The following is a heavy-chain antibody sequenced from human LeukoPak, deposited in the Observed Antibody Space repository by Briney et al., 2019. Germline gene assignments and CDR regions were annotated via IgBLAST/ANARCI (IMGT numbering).Heavy chain of an antibody. D-gene: IGHD4-17*01. J-gene: IGHJ6*04. Sequence: SETLSLTCAVYGGSFSGYYWSWIRQPPGKGLEWIGEINHSGSTNYNPSLKSRVTISVDTSKNQFSLKLSSVTAADTAVYYCARGSVTTYYFYGMDVWGKGTTVTVSS. V-gene: IGHV4-34*01. CDR1: GGSFSGYY. CDR2: INHSGST. CDR3: ARGSVTTYYFYGMDV.